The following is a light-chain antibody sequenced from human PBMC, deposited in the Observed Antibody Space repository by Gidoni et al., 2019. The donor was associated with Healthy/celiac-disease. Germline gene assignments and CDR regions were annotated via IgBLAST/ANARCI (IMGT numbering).Light chain of an antibody. J-gene: IGLJ2*01. V-gene: IGLV1-40*01. CDR2: GNS. Sequence: QSVLTQPPSASAAPGQRVTISCTGSSPNIGAGYDVHWYQQLPVTAPQLLLYGNSNRPSGVPDRFSGSKSGTSASLAITGLQAEDEADYYCQSYDSSLSAVVFGGGTKLTVL. CDR3: QSYDSSLSAVV. CDR1: SPNIGAGYD.